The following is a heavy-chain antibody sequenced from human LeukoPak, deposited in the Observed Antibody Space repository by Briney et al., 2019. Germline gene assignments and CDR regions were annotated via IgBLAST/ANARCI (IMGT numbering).Heavy chain of an antibody. Sequence: GSVKVSCKASGYTFSDYYMYWLRQAPGEGLEWMGRINPKSGDTNYAQNFQGRVTMTRDTSMNTAYMELSRLRSADTAVYFCARGYCSGGSCYLVENWFDFWGQGTLVTVSS. CDR1: GYTFSDYY. V-gene: IGHV1-2*06. CDR2: INPKSGDT. CDR3: ARGYCSGGSCYLVENWFDF. D-gene: IGHD2-15*01. J-gene: IGHJ5*01.